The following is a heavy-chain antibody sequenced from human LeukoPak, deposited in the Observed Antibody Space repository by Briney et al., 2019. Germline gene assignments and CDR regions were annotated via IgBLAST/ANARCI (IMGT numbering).Heavy chain of an antibody. V-gene: IGHV4-59*01. J-gene: IGHJ5*02. CDR2: IYYSGNT. CDR3: ARGSVRGEFDP. D-gene: IGHD3-10*01. CDR1: GGSITSYY. Sequence: SETLSLTCTVSGGSITSYYWSWIRQPPGKGLEWMGYIYYSGNTNYNPSLKSRVTLSIDTSKTQFSLKLSSVTAADTAVYSCARGSVRGEFDPWGQGTLVTVSS.